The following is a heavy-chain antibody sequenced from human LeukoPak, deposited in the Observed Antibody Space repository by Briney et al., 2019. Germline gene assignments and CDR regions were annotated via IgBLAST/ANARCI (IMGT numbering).Heavy chain of an antibody. V-gene: IGHV3-74*01. CDR3: ARRSSGSPPYYFDY. J-gene: IGHJ4*02. Sequence: GGSLRLSCAASGFTFSSYWMHWVRQAPGKGLVWVSRINSDGSTTNYADYVKGRFTISRDNAKNTLYLQMNSLRAEDTAVYYCARRSSGSPPYYFDYWGQGALVTVSS. CDR1: GFTFSSYW. CDR2: INSDGSTT. D-gene: IGHD1-26*01.